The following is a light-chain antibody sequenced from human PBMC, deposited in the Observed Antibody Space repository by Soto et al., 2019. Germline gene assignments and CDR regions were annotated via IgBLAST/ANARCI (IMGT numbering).Light chain of an antibody. CDR2: GAS. CDR3: QQYDSSPLT. Sequence: EIVLTQSPGTLSLSPGERATLSCRASQSVSSSYLAWYQQKPGQAPRLLIYGASSRATGIPDRFSGSGSGKEFILTISRLEPEDFAVYYCQQYDSSPLTFGGGTKVEIK. V-gene: IGKV3-20*01. CDR1: QSVSSSY. J-gene: IGKJ4*01.